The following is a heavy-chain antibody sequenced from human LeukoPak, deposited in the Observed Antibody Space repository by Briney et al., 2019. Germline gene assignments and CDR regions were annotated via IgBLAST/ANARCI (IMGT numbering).Heavy chain of an antibody. J-gene: IGHJ6*02. D-gene: IGHD4-17*01. CDR3: ARGGDYRVYYHTMDV. CDR2: ISSNGGST. V-gene: IGHV3-64D*09. Sequence: GGSLRLSCSASGFTFSNYAMHWVRQAPGKGLKDVSGISSNGGSTYYADSVRDRFTISRDNSKNTLYLQMSSLRTEDTAVFYCARGGDYRVYYHTMDVWGQGTPVTVSS. CDR1: GFTFSNYA.